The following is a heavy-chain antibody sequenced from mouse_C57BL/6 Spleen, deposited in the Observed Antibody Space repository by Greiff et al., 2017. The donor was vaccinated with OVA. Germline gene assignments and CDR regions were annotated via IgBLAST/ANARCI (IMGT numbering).Heavy chain of an antibody. CDR2: IYPGSGST. D-gene: IGHD2-12*01. J-gene: IGHJ1*03. CDR1: GYTFTSYW. Sequence: QVQLQQPGAELVKPGASVKMSCKASGYTFTSYWITWVKQRPGQGLEWIGDIYPGSGSTNYNEKFKSKATLTVDTSSSTAYMQLSSLTSEDSAVYYCARSGGLLYLRGYFDVWGTGTTVTVSS. V-gene: IGHV1-55*01. CDR3: ARSGGLLYLRGYFDV.